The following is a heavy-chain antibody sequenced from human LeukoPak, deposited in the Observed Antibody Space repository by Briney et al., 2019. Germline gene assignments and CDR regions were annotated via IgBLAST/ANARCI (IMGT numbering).Heavy chain of an antibody. J-gene: IGHJ3*02. Sequence: PPGKLSCKASGSTFTGYYMQWVRQAPGQGLEGMGWINPNSGGTNYAQKLQGRVTMTRDTSISTAYLELSRLRSDDTAVYYCAREAGTTMTNDFDIWGQGTMVTVSS. CDR1: GSTFTGYY. CDR3: AREAGTTMTNDFDI. CDR2: INPNSGGT. D-gene: IGHD1-1*01. V-gene: IGHV1-2*02.